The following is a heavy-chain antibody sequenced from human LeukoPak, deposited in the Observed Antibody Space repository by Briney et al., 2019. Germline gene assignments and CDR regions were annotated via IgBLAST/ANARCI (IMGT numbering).Heavy chain of an antibody. V-gene: IGHV3-66*01. J-gene: IGHJ4*02. D-gene: IGHD1-26*01. CDR3: ARVRVAATLEDY. CDR2: IYSGGST. CDR1: GFTVSSNY. Sequence: PGGSLRLSCAASGFTVSSNYMSWVRQAPGKGLEWVSVIYSGGSTYYADSVKGRFTISRDNAKNTLYLQMNSLRAEDTAVYYCARVRVAATLEDYWGQGTLVTVSS.